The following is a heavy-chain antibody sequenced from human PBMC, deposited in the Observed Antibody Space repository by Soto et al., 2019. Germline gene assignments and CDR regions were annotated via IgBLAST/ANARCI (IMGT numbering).Heavy chain of an antibody. D-gene: IGHD2-15*01. V-gene: IGHV5-51*01. CDR3: ARRGGYCSGGSCYPDDACDI. CDR1: GYSFTSYW. J-gene: IGHJ3*02. Sequence: EVQLVQSGAEVKKPGESLKISCKGSGYSFTSYWIGWVRQMPGKGLEWMGIIYPGDSDTRYSPSFQGQVTISADKSISTAYLQWSSLKASDTAMYYCARRGGYCSGGSCYPDDACDIGGQGTMVTFSS. CDR2: IYPGDSDT.